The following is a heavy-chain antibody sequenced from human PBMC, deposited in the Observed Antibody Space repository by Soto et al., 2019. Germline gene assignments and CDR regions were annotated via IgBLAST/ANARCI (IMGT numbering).Heavy chain of an antibody. Sequence: QITLKESGPTLVKPTQTLTLTCTFSGFSLSTSGVGVGWIRQPPGKALEWLALIYWDNDKRYSPSLKSRLTITKDTAKNQVVLTMTNMDPVDTATYYCAHTNGMVRFSYWFDPWGQGTLVNVSS. CDR2: IYWDNDK. J-gene: IGHJ5*02. V-gene: IGHV2-5*02. D-gene: IGHD3-10*01. CDR3: AHTNGMVRFSYWFDP. CDR1: GFSLSTSGVG.